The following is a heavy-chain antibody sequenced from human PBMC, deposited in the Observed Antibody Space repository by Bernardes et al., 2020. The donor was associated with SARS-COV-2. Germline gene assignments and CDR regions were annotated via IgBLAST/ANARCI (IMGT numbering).Heavy chain of an antibody. CDR3: ASGTGTRYYYYGMDV. D-gene: IGHD1-7*01. V-gene: IGHV1-18*01. CDR1: GYTFTSYG. Sequence: ASVKVSCKASGYTFTSYGISWVRQAPGQGLEWMGWISAYNGNTNYAQKLQGRVTMTTDTSTSTAYMELRSLRSDDTAVYYCASGTGTRYYYYGMDVWGQGTTVTVSS. CDR2: ISAYNGNT. J-gene: IGHJ6*02.